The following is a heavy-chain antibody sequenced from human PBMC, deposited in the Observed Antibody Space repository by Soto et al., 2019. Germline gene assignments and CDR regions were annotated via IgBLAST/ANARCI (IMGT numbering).Heavy chain of an antibody. CDR1: GFIFSTNW. CDR2: MNSDGTSI. V-gene: IGHV3-74*01. Sequence: EVQLVESGGGLVQPGGSLRLSCAASGFIFSTNWMYWVRQAPGKGLVWVSRMNSDGTSITYADSVKGRFTISRDNAKNTLYLQMNSLRVEDTAVYYCATSTVHNYWGQGTLVTVS. D-gene: IGHD4-17*01. CDR3: ATSTVHNY. J-gene: IGHJ4*02.